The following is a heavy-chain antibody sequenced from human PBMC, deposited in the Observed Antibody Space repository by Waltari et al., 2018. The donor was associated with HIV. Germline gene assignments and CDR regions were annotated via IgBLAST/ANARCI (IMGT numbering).Heavy chain of an antibody. CDR1: GFTFSSYG. CDR3: GKDDIVGAKGGAFDS. D-gene: IGHD1-26*01. V-gene: IGHV3-30*18. CDR2: ISYDGSNK. J-gene: IGHJ3*02. Sequence: QVQLVESGGGVVQPGRSLRLSCAASGFTFSSYGMHWVRQAPGTGLEWVAVISYDGSNKSYADSVKGRFNIPRNNSKKKLYLKMNSLRAEDKDVYYCGKDDIVGAKGGAFDSWGQGTMVTVSS.